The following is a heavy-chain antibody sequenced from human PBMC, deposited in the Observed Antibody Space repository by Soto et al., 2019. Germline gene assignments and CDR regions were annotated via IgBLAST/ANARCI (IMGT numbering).Heavy chain of an antibody. CDR3: ASLVDDTSLNDTCFDL. CDR2: IFHDRTA. CDR1: GVSISSGNL. D-gene: IGHD3-22*01. V-gene: IGHV4-4*02. Sequence: KPSENLALTCAVSGVSISSGNLWTWVRQTPQRGLEYVGEIFHDRTANYYPSFDRRGAISVDTSKNLFSLKMTFVTAADTTIYFCASLVDDTSLNDTCFDLSGQGALVTVSS. J-gene: IGHJ4*02.